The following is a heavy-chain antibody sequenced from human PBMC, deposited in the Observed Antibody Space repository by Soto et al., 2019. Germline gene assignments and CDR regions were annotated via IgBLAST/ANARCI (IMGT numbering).Heavy chain of an antibody. Sequence: PSDTMSLTCTVSGGYIITYYWSWIRKPTGKGLEWIGYIYHTGSTSYNPSLKSRVTISLETSRSQFSLKLSSVTAADTAVYYCARDISGISNWGQGTLVTVSS. V-gene: IGHV4-59*01. CDR2: IYHTGST. CDR1: GGYIITYY. CDR3: ARDISGISN. J-gene: IGHJ4*02. D-gene: IGHD1-26*01.